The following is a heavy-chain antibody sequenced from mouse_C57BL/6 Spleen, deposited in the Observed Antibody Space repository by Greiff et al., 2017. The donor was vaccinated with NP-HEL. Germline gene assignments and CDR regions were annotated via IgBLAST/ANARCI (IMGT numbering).Heavy chain of an antibody. D-gene: IGHD1-1*01. CDR3: ARGHYGSSYGYFDV. CDR2: IYPGDGDT. Sequence: QVQLKESGPELVKPGASVKISCKASGYAFSSSWMNWVKQRPGKGLEWIGRIYPGDGDTNYNGKFKGKATLTADKSSSTAYMQLSSLTSEDSAVYFCARGHYGSSYGYFDVWGTGTTVTVSS. J-gene: IGHJ1*03. V-gene: IGHV1-82*01. CDR1: GYAFSSSW.